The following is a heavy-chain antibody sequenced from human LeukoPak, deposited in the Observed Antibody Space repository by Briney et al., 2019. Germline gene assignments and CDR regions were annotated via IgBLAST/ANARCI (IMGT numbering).Heavy chain of an antibody. V-gene: IGHV4-59*01. CDR3: AREVRYSYGPYYYYYYMDV. Sequence: PSETLSLTCTVSGGSTSSYYWSWIRQPPGKGLEWIGYIYYSGSTNYNPSLKSRVTISVDTSKNQFSLKLSSVTAADTAVYYCAREVRYSYGPYYYYYYMDVWGKGTTVTVSS. CDR2: IYYSGST. J-gene: IGHJ6*03. D-gene: IGHD5-18*01. CDR1: GGSTSSYY.